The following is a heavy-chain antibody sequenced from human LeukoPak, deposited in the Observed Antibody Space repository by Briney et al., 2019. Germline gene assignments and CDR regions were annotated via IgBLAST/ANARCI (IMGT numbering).Heavy chain of an antibody. J-gene: IGHJ4*02. CDR3: TTRTPRAVYSGYDYEDY. CDR2: IKSKTDGGTT. CDR1: GFTFSNAW. D-gene: IGHD5-12*01. V-gene: IGHV3-15*01. Sequence: PGGSLRLSCAASGFTFSNAWMSWFRQAPGKGLEWVGRIKSKTDGGTTDYAAPVKGRFTISRDDSKNTLYLQMNSLKTEDTAVYYCTTRTPRAVYSGYDYEDYWGQGTLVTVSS.